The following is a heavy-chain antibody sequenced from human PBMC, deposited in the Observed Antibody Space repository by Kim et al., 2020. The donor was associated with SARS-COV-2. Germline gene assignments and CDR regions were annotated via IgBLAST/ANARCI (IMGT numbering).Heavy chain of an antibody. J-gene: IGHJ2*01. Sequence: GGSLRLSCAASGFTFSSYGMHWVRQAPGKGLEWVAVIWYDGSNKYYADSVKGRFTISRDNSKNTLYLQMNSLRAEDTAVYYCARDGDYGDSTLDLWGRGTLVTVSS. V-gene: IGHV3-33*01. D-gene: IGHD4-17*01. CDR1: GFTFSSYG. CDR2: IWYDGSNK. CDR3: ARDGDYGDSTLDL.